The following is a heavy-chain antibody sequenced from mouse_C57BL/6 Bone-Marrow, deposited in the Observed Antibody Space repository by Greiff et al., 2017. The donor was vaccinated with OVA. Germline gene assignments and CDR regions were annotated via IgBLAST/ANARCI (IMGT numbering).Heavy chain of an antibody. J-gene: IGHJ3*01. Sequence: EVKLMESGGGLVQPGGSLKLSCAASGFTFSDYYLYWVRQTPEKRLEWVAYISNGGGSTYYPDTVKGRFTISRDNAKNPLYMQMSRLKSEDTAMYYGARAGSNYYGSSYGWFAYWGQGTLVTVSA. CDR3: ARAGSNYYGSSYGWFAY. V-gene: IGHV5-12*01. D-gene: IGHD1-1*01. CDR1: GFTFSDYY. CDR2: ISNGGGST.